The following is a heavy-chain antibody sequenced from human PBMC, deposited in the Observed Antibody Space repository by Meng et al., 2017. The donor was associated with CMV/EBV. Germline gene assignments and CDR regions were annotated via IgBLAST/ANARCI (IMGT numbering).Heavy chain of an antibody. V-gene: IGHV3-9*01. Sequence: GGSLRLSCAASGFNFGEYAMHWVRQVSGKGLEWVSGISWHSGSIDYADSVKGRFTISRDNAKNSLYLRMNSLRAEDTALYYCAKGIVVGGVLHFDSWGQGTLVTVSS. CDR2: ISWHSGSI. CDR1: GFNFGEYA. CDR3: AKGIVVGGVLHFDS. D-gene: IGHD3-16*01. J-gene: IGHJ4*02.